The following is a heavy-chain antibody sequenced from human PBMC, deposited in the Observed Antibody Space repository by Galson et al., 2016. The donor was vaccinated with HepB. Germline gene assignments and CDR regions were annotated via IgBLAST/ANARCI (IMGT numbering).Heavy chain of an antibody. CDR3: ATDSPHSSSWGSH. J-gene: IGHJ4*02. Sequence: SLRLSCAASGFTVSSTYTSWVRQAPGKGLEWVSVTYSGGDTYYADSVKGRFTISRDNSKNTLYLQMNSLRAEDTAVYYCATDSPHSSSWGSHWGQGTLVTVSS. CDR1: GFTVSSTY. V-gene: IGHV3-53*01. D-gene: IGHD6-13*01. CDR2: TYSGGDT.